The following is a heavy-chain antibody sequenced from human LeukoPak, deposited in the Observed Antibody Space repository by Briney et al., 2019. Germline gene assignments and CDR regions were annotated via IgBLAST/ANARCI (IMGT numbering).Heavy chain of an antibody. CDR2: ISSSSII. J-gene: IGHJ4*02. Sequence: GGSLRLSCAASGFAFSTYSMNWVRQAPGRGLEWVSSISSSSIIYYADSVKGRFTISRDNAKNSLYLQMNSLRAEDTAVYYCARDLLDDYSLDYWGQGTLVTVSS. CDR3: ARDLLDDYSLDY. CDR1: GFAFSTYS. V-gene: IGHV3-69-1*02. D-gene: IGHD3-16*01.